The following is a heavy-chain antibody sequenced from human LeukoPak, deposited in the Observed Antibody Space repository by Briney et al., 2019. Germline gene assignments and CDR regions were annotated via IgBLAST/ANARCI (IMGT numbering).Heavy chain of an antibody. CDR3: ARAYSSSWYGGLLGGYFDL. J-gene: IGHJ2*01. CDR1: GFTFSSYS. Sequence: GGSLRLSCATSGFTFSSYSMNWVRQAPGKGLEWVSSISSSSSYIYYADSVKGRFTISRDNAKNSLYLQMNSLRAEDTAVYYCARAYSSSWYGGLLGGYFDLWGRGTLVTVSS. CDR2: ISSSSSYI. V-gene: IGHV3-21*01. D-gene: IGHD6-13*01.